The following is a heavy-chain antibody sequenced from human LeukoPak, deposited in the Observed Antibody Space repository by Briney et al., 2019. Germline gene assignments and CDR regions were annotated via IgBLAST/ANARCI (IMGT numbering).Heavy chain of an antibody. CDR1: GFIFSAYE. J-gene: IGHJ4*02. CDR2: ISSSGSAI. V-gene: IGHV3-48*03. Sequence: EGSLRLSCAASGFIFSAYEMNWVRQAPGKGLEWVSYISSSGSAIYYADSVKGRFTISRDNAKKSLYLQMNSLRAEDTAVYYCARVYSSGWSYWGQGTLVTVSS. D-gene: IGHD6-19*01. CDR3: ARVYSSGWSY.